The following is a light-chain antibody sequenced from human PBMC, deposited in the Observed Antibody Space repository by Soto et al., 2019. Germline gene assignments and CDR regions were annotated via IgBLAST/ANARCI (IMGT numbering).Light chain of an antibody. V-gene: IGKV1-39*01. J-gene: IGKJ4*01. CDR3: QQTNSLPLT. Sequence: DIQMTQSPSSLSASVGDRVTITCRASQDIGSSLNWYQQKPGKAPKLLIYAASALQRGVPPRFSGSGSGTDFTLTITSLRPEDFGSFYCQQTNSLPLTFGGGTKVEI. CDR2: AAS. CDR1: QDIGSS.